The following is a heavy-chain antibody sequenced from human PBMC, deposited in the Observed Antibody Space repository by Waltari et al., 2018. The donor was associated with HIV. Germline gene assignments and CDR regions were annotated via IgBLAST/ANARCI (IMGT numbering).Heavy chain of an antibody. D-gene: IGHD2-21*01. CDR3: VKGDTYHEMDV. Sequence: EVQLVESGGGLVQPGGSLRLSCSASGCILRNFAMQWVRQDPGKGLEYMSTVISNGGVSYYADSVRGRFTISRDNSMNTVSLQMRSLRIEDTAMYYCVKGDTYHEMDVWGRGTTVTVSS. CDR1: GCILRNFA. V-gene: IGHV3-64D*06. J-gene: IGHJ6*01. CDR2: VISNGGVS.